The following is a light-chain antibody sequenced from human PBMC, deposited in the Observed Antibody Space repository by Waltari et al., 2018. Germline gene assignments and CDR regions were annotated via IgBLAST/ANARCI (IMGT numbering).Light chain of an antibody. Sequence: DVVMTQSPRSLPVTLGQPASISRRSSQSLVHSDGDTYLHWFQQRPGQSPRRLINKVYERDPGVPDRFSGSGSGTDFTLEISTVEAEDVGVYYCMQSTHWPPWTFGQGTKVEIK. CDR1: QSLVHSDGDTY. V-gene: IGKV2-30*02. CDR2: KVY. J-gene: IGKJ1*01. CDR3: MQSTHWPPWT.